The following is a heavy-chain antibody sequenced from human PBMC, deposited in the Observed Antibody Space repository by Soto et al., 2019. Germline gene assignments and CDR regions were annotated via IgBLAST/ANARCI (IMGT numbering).Heavy chain of an antibody. Sequence: PSETLSLTCAVYGGSFSGYQWNWIRQTPGQGLEWIGEINHTGTTKYNPSLESRINLSVDTSKKQFSLKMFSVTAADTAIYYCARGWRFDPWGQGTQVTVSS. CDR3: ARGWRFDP. CDR1: GGSFSGYQ. V-gene: IGHV4-34*01. J-gene: IGHJ5*02. D-gene: IGHD1-1*01. CDR2: INHTGTT.